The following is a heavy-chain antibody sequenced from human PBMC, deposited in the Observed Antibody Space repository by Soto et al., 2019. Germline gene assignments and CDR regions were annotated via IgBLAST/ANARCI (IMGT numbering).Heavy chain of an antibody. D-gene: IGHD6-13*01. Sequence: SETLSLTCAVYGGSFSCYYWSWIRQPPGKGLEWIGEINHSGSTNYNPSLKSRVTISVDTSKNQFSLKLSSVTAADTAVYYCARERGSSSWEYGMDVWGQGTTVTVSS. J-gene: IGHJ6*02. CDR1: GGSFSCYY. CDR2: INHSGST. CDR3: ARERGSSSWEYGMDV. V-gene: IGHV4-34*01.